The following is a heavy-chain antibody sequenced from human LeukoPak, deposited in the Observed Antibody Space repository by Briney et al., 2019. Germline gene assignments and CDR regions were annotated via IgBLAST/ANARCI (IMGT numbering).Heavy chain of an antibody. CDR2: IKQDGNEK. Sequence: PGGSLRLSCAASGFTFSTFWMSWVRQAPGKGLEWVANIKQDGNEKYYVDSVKGRFTISRDNAKNSLYLQMSSLRADDTAVYYCARAPRRCSGGSCYSSTFDYWGQGTLVTVSS. V-gene: IGHV3-7*01. D-gene: IGHD2-15*01. CDR1: GFTFSTFW. CDR3: ARAPRRCSGGSCYSSTFDY. J-gene: IGHJ4*02.